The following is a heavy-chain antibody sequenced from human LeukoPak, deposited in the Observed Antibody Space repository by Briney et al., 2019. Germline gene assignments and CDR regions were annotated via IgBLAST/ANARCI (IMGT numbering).Heavy chain of an antibody. V-gene: IGHV3-43*02. CDR1: GFTFSNYN. D-gene: IGHD6-13*01. J-gene: IGHJ4*02. Sequence: GGSLRLSCAASGFTFSNYNMNWVRQAPGKGLEWVSLISGGGGTTYYADSVKGRFTISRDNSKNSLFLQMNSLRTEDTALYYCAKAPGGSSWYFDYWGQGILVTVSS. CDR2: ISGGGGTT. CDR3: AKAPGGSSWYFDY.